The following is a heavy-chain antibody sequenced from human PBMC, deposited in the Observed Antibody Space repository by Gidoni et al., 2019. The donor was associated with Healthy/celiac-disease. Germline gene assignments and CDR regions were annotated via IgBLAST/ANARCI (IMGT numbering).Heavy chain of an antibody. V-gene: IGHV4-34*01. CDR2: INHSGST. CDR3: ARGKVMDV. J-gene: IGHJ6*02. CDR1: GGSVSGYY. Sequence: QVQLQQWGAGLLTPSETLSLTCAVYGGSVSGYYWSWIRQPPGEGLEWIGEINHSGSTNYHPSLKSRVTISVHTSKNQFSLKLSSVTAAGTAVYYCARGKVMDVWGQGTTVTVSS.